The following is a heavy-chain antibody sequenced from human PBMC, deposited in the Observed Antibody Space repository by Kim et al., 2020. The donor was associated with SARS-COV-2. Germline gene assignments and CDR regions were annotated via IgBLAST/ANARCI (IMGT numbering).Heavy chain of an antibody. CDR3: ARGGYYYGSGSDY. D-gene: IGHD3-10*01. V-gene: IGHV1-18*01. J-gene: IGHJ4*02. Sequence: YAQKLQGRVTMTTDTSTSTAYMELRSLRSDDTAVYYCARGGYYYGSGSDYWGQGTLVTVSS.